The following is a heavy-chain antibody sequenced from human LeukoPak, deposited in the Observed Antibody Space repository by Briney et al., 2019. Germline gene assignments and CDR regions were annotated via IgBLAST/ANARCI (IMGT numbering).Heavy chain of an antibody. J-gene: IGHJ4*02. D-gene: IGHD2-21*02. V-gene: IGHV1-69*04. CDR2: IIPIVGTR. CDR3: ARDDCWYFDY. Sequence: ASVKVSCKACLALLNSTAISWVRPAPGQGLEWMGRIIPIVGTRDVPQKFQGRVTITADKSTSTAYMELSSLGSEDTAVYDCARDDCWYFDYWGQGTLVTVSS. CDR1: LALLNSTA.